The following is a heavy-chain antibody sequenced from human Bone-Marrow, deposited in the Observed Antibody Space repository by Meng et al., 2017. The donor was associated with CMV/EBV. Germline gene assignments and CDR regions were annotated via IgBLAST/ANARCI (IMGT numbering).Heavy chain of an antibody. D-gene: IGHD2-2*01. Sequence: GGSLRLSCAASGFTFSSYSMNWVRQAPGKGLEWVSSISSSSSYIYYADSVKGRFTISRDNAKNSLYLQMNSLRAEDTAVYYCARDRTPRTAYCSRNSCYYRYYYGMDVWGQGTTVTVSS. CDR2: ISSSSSYI. J-gene: IGHJ6*02. CDR3: ARDRTPRTAYCSRNSCYYRYYYGMDV. CDR1: GFTFSSYS. V-gene: IGHV3-21*01.